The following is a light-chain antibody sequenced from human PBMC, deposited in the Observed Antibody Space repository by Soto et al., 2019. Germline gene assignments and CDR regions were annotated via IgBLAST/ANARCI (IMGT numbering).Light chain of an antibody. Sequence: EIVLTQSPGTLSLSPGERATLFCRASQSVSSSYLVWYQQKPGQAPRLLIYYASSRATGTPDRFSGSGSGTDFTLTISRLEPEDFAVYYCQHHSYSPPSWTFGQGTTVEIK. CDR1: QSVSSSY. CDR3: QHHSYSPPSWT. CDR2: YAS. J-gene: IGKJ1*01. V-gene: IGKV3-20*01.